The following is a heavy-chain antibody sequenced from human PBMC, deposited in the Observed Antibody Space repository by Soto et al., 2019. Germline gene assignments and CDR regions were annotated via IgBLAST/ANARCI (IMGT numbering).Heavy chain of an antibody. CDR2: IYYSGSR. Sequence: SETLSLTCTVSGGSISSGGYYWSWIRQHPGKGLEWIGYIYYSGSRSEERRVGKECRSRWSPSHYKNSLKLSSVTAADTAVYHSAGSVFPWGPGTVVTVTS. J-gene: IGHJ5*02. D-gene: IGHD2-8*01. CDR1: GGSISSGGYY. CDR3: AGSVFP. V-gene: IGHV4-31*03.